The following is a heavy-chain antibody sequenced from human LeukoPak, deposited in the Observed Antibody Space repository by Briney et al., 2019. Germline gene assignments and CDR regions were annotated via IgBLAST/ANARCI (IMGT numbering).Heavy chain of an antibody. CDR2: IYYNGVT. J-gene: IGHJ6*02. D-gene: IGHD3-16*02. Sequence: SETLSLTCTVSGGSIVSYYWSWIRQPPGRGLEWIGYIYYNGVTNYNPSLESRVTISVDTSNNQFSLKLSSVTAADTAVYYCTRHDAVPVIGHGMGDWGQGTTVTVSS. V-gene: IGHV4-59*08. CDR1: GGSIVSYY. CDR3: TRHDAVPVIGHGMGD.